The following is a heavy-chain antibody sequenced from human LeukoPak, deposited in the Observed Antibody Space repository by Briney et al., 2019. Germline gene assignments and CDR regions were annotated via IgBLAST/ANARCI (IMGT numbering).Heavy chain of an antibody. CDR3: ARGRLGFLYYYMDV. CDR1: GGSISSGSYY. J-gene: IGHJ6*03. V-gene: IGHV4-61*02. D-gene: IGHD3-16*01. CDR2: IYTSGST. Sequence: PSQTLSLTCTVSGGSISSGSYYWSWIRRPAGKGLEWIGRIYTSGSTNYNPSLKSRVTISVDTSKNQFSLKLSSVTAADTAVYYCARGRLGFLYYYMDVWGKGTTVTVSS.